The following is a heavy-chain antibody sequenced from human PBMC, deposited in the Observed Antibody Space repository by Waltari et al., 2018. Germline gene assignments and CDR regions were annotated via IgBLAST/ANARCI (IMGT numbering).Heavy chain of an antibody. D-gene: IGHD6-13*01. CDR1: GLTFDDYA. J-gene: IGHJ4*02. CDR2: ISWNSGSI. CDR3: AKLPGIAAAGLKDMGDY. Sequence: GLTFDDYAMHWVRQAPGKGLEWVSGISWNSGSIGYADSVKGRFTISRDNAKNSLYLQMNSLRAEDTALYYCAKLPGIAAAGLKDMGDYWGQGTLVTVSS. V-gene: IGHV3-9*01.